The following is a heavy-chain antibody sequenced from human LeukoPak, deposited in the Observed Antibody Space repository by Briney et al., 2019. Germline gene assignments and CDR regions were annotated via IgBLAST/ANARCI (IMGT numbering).Heavy chain of an antibody. CDR2: IYTTGST. CDR3: ARTLYYGDFADDAFDI. V-gene: IGHV4-4*07. Sequence: SETLSLTCTVSGGSISSYYWNWIRQPAGKGLEWIGRIYTTGSTNYNPSLKSRVTMSVDTSKSQFSLKLSSVTAADTAMYYCARTLYYGDFADDAFDIWGQGTMVTASS. J-gene: IGHJ3*02. CDR1: GGSISSYY. D-gene: IGHD4-17*01.